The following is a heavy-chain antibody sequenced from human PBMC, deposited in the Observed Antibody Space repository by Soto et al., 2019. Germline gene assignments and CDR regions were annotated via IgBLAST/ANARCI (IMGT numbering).Heavy chain of an antibody. Sequence: ASVKVSCKASGYTFTGYYVHWVRQAPGQRLEWMGWINPNSGDTYLAQRFQGRVTMNRDTSIGTAYMELRGLTSDDTAEYYCAKGGAIVAAGTRVYLYNAMDVWGQGTTVTVSS. V-gene: IGHV1-2*02. CDR1: GYTFTGYY. CDR2: INPNSGDT. D-gene: IGHD1-26*01. CDR3: AKGGAIVAAGTRVYLYNAMDV. J-gene: IGHJ6*02.